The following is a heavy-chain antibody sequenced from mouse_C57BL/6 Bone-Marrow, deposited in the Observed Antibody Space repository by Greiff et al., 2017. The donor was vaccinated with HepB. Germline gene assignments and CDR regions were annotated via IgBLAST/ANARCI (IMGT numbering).Heavy chain of an antibody. Sequence: QVQLQQSGPELVKPGASVKISCKASGYAFSSSWMNWVKQRPGKGLEWIGRIYPGDGDTNYNGKFKGKATLTADKSSSTAYMQLSSLTSEDSAVYFCALITPYFDVWGTGTTVTVSS. CDR1: GYAFSSSW. CDR3: ALITPYFDV. D-gene: IGHD1-1*01. V-gene: IGHV1-82*01. J-gene: IGHJ1*03. CDR2: IYPGDGDT.